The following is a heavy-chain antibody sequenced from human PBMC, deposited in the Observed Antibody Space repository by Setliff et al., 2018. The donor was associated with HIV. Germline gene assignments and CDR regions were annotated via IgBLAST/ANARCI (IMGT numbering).Heavy chain of an antibody. J-gene: IGHJ4*02. CDR3: ARDHQTMLWLDY. Sequence: SVKVSCKSSGDTFSTYVFTWVRQAPGQGLEWMGGVTPILHTTNYAQKFQGRVTITADISTRTAYMELSSLTSEDTAIYYCARDHQTMLWLDYWGQGTQVTVSS. CDR1: GDTFSTYV. D-gene: IGHD2-21*01. CDR2: VTPILHTT. V-gene: IGHV1-69*10.